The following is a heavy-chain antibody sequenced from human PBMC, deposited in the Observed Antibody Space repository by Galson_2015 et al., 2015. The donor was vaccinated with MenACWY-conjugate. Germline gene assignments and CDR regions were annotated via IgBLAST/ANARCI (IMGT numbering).Heavy chain of an antibody. J-gene: IGHJ4*02. CDR3: ARERWVRGVFLDQ. V-gene: IGHV3-11*04. D-gene: IGHD3-10*01. Sequence: SLRLSCAASGFTFSDYDMSWIRQAPGKGLEWVSYISSGGSSINHAEFVKGRFTISRDNAKNSQYLQMNSLRAEDTAVYYCARERWVRGVFLDQWGQGTLVTVSS. CDR1: GFTFSDYD. CDR2: ISSGGSSI.